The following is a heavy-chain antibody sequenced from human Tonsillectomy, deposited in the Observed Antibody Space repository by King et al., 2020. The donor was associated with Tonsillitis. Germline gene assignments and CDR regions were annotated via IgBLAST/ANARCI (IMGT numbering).Heavy chain of an antibody. CDR3: ATIAARRDSSSYLMDV. D-gene: IGHD6-6*01. J-gene: IGHJ6*02. CDR2: INPNSGGT. Sequence: QVQLVESGAEVKEPGASVTVSCKASGYTFTGYYMHWVRQAPGQGLEWMGWINPNSGGTDFAQKFQGRVTMTRDTSISTAYMVLNRLRSDDTAVYYCATIAARRDSSSYLMDVWGQGTTVTVSS. CDR1: GYTFTGYY. V-gene: IGHV1-2*02.